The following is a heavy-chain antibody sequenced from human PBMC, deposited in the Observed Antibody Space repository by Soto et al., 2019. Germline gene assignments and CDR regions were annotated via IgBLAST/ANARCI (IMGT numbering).Heavy chain of an antibody. V-gene: IGHV5-10-1*01. CDR3: ARLMTGKSYYYDGKDV. CDR1: GYSFTSYW. Sequence: GESLKISCKGSGYSFTSYWISWVRQMPGKGLEWMGRIDPSDSYTNYSPSFQGHVTISADKSISTAYLQWSSLKASDTAMYYCARLMTGKSYYYDGKDVWGQGTTVTVSS. CDR2: IDPSDSYT. J-gene: IGHJ6*02.